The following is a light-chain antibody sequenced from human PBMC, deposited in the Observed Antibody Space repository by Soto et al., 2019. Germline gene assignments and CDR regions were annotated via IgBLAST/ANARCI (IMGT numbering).Light chain of an antibody. CDR2: DVS. V-gene: IGKV3-11*01. Sequence: EIVLTQSPSTLSLSPVERSTLSFLASQSVSNSLAWYQQRPGQSPRLLIYDVSTRATGIPARFSGSGSGTDFTLTISSLEPEDFAVYYCQQRSNWLGTFGGGTKVDIK. CDR1: QSVSNS. CDR3: QQRSNWLGT. J-gene: IGKJ4*01.